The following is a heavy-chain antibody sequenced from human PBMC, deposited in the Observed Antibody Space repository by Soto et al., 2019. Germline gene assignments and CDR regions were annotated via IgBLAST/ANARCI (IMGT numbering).Heavy chain of an antibody. J-gene: IGHJ2*01. CDR2: INPSGGST. CDR1: GYTFTSYY. Sequence: QVQLVQSGAEVKKPGASVKVSCKASGYTFTSYYMHWVRQAPGQGLEWMGIINPSGGSTSYAQKFQGRVTMTRDTSTSTVYRELSSLRSEDTAVYYCARDSDGDYEIWYFDLWGRGTLVTVSS. CDR3: ARDSDGDYEIWYFDL. D-gene: IGHD4-17*01. V-gene: IGHV1-46*03.